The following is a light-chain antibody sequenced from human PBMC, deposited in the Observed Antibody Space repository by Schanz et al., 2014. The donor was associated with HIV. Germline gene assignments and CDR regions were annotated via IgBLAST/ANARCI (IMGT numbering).Light chain of an antibody. J-gene: IGKJ2*01. Sequence: EIVLTQSPGTLSLSPGERATLSCRASQSVSSGYLAWYQQKPGQAPRLLMYGASTRVTGIPDRFSGSGSGTDFTLSISGLQSEDFAVYYCQQYDNWPPFTFGQGTKLEIK. CDR1: QSVSSGY. V-gene: IGKV3-20*01. CDR2: GAS. CDR3: QQYDNWPPFT.